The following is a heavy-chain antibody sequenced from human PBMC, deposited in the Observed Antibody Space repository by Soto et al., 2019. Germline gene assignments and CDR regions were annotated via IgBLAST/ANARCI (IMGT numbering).Heavy chain of an antibody. Sequence: DLVESGGGVAQPGRSLRLSCAASGFTFSSYTMHWVRQAPGKGLDWVASMSFDSRNNYYADSVKGRFTISRDNSKNTLYLEMNSLTTEDTAVYYCARGFCTSGVCAPSDYWGQGTLVTVSS. D-gene: IGHD2-8*01. CDR1: GFTFSSYT. J-gene: IGHJ4*02. CDR2: MSFDSRNN. CDR3: ARGFCTSGVCAPSDY. V-gene: IGHV3-30*04.